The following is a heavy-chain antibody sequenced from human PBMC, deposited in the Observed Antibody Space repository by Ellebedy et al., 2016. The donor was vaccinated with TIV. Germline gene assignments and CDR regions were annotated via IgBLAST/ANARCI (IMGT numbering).Heavy chain of an antibody. Sequence: GGSLRLFCAASGFNLSTCDMHWVRQAPGKGLEWVSAISGSGGSTYYADSVKGRFTISRDNSKNTLYLQMNSLKTEDTAVYYCTTVLGRTYYDFWSGYSGYWGQGTLVTVSS. CDR3: TTVLGRTYYDFWSGYSGY. CDR2: ISGSGGST. V-gene: IGHV3-23*01. D-gene: IGHD3-3*01. CDR1: GFNLSTCD. J-gene: IGHJ4*02.